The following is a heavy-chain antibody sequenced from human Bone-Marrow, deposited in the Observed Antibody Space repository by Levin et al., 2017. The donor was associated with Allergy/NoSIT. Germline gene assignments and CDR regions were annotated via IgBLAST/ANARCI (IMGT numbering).Heavy chain of an antibody. CDR2: IRSKAYGGTT. V-gene: IGHV3-49*04. CDR3: TRRTYYYDSSGYIVLDFDY. Sequence: GGSLRLSCTASGFTFGDYAMSWVRQAPGKGLEWVGFIRSKAYGGTTEYAASVKGRFTISRDDSKSIAYLQMNSLKTEDTAVYYCTRRTYYYDSSGYIVLDFDYWGQGTLVTVSS. J-gene: IGHJ4*02. CDR1: GFTFGDYA. D-gene: IGHD3-22*01.